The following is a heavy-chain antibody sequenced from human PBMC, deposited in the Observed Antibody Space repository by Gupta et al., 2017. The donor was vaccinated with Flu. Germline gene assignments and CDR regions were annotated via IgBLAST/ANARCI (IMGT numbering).Heavy chain of an antibody. D-gene: IGHD6-6*01. CDR2: ITWNSDRV. Sequence: EVQLVESGGGLVQPGRSLRLSCAASGTTFDNHARHWVRQPPGKGLEWVSGITWNSDRVHYADSVKGRFTISRDNAKNSLSLQMSSLRPEDTAFYYCARGVGSSSLFIYFDYWGQGNMVTVSS. CDR3: ARGVGSSSLFIYFDY. J-gene: IGHJ4*02. CDR1: GTTFDNHA. V-gene: IGHV3-9*01.